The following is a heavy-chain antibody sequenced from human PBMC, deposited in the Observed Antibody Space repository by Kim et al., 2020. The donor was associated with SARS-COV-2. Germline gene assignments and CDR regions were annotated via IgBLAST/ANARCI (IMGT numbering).Heavy chain of an antibody. J-gene: IGHJ4*02. D-gene: IGHD2-8*01. CDR1: GFTFSSFY. V-gene: IGHV3-7*03. CDR2: INHDGSEK. Sequence: GGSLRLSCAASGFTFSSFYMSWVRQAPGKGLEWVASINHDGSEKYYVDSVNGRFTISRDNSKNSVFLQMNSLSAEDTAVYYCARWPRCFDYWGQGTLVTVSS. CDR3: ARWPRCFDY.